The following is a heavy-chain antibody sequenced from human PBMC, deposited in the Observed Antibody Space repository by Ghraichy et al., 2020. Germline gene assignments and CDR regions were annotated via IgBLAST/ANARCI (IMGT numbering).Heavy chain of an antibody. V-gene: IGHV3-74*01. CDR2: INSDGSST. D-gene: IGHD6-19*01. CDR3: AREGVGSSGWYGMDV. CDR1: GFTFSSYW. J-gene: IGHJ6*02. Sequence: GESLNISCAASGFTFSSYWMHWVRQAPGKGLVWVSRINSDGSSTSYADSVKGRFTISRDNAKNTLYLQMNSLRAEDTAVYYCAREGVGSSGWYGMDVWGQGTTVTVSS.